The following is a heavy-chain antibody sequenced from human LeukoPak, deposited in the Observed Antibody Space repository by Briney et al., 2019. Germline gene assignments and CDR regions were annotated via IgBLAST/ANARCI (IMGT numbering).Heavy chain of an antibody. J-gene: IGHJ4*02. CDR1: GFTFSRYA. D-gene: IGHD3-10*01. V-gene: IGHV3-64D*06. CDR3: VKDSSSGSYFDY. CDR2: ISSNGGST. Sequence: PGGSLRLSCAASGFTFSRYAMHWVRQAPGKGLEYVSAISSNGGSTYYADSVKGRFTISRDNSRNTLHLQVSSLRVEDTAVYYCVKDSSSGSYFDYWGQGTLVTVSS.